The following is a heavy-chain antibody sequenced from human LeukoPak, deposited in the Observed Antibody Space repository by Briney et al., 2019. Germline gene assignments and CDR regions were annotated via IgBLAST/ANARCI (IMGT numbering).Heavy chain of an antibody. CDR1: GGSFSGYC. CDR3: ARGRGYCSGGSCYSYWFDP. Sequence: SETLSLTCAVYGGSFSGYCWSWIRQPPGKGLEWIGEINHSGSTNYNPSLKSRVTISVDTSKNQFSLKLSSVTAADTAVYYCARGRGYCSGGSCYSYWFDPWGQGTLVTVSS. J-gene: IGHJ5*02. D-gene: IGHD2-15*01. CDR2: INHSGST. V-gene: IGHV4-34*01.